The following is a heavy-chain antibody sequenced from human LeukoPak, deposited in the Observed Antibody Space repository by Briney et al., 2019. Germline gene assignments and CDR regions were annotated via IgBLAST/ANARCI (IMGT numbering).Heavy chain of an antibody. CDR1: GYTFTSYD. CDR3: ATVYSYDSSAYYRLDY. CDR2: MNPNSGNT. Sequence: GASVKVSCKASGYTFTSYDINWVRQATGQGLEWMGWMNPNSGNTGYAQKFQGRVTKTEDTSTDTAYMELSSLRSEDTAVYYCATVYSYDSSAYYRLDYWGQGTLVTVSS. D-gene: IGHD3-22*01. V-gene: IGHV1-8*01. J-gene: IGHJ4*02.